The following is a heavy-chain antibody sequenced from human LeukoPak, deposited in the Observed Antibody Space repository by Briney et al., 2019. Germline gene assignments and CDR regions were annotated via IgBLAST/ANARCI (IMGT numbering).Heavy chain of an antibody. CDR2: INSDGSST. Sequence: GGSLRLSCVASGFTFSSYWMHWVRQAPGKGLVWVSRINSDGSSTRYADSVKGRFTISRDNAKNTLYLQMNSLRAEDAALYYCAKLAPLDGDYDYWGQGTLVTVSS. D-gene: IGHD4-17*01. V-gene: IGHV3-74*01. CDR1: GFTFSSYW. J-gene: IGHJ4*02. CDR3: AKLAPLDGDYDY.